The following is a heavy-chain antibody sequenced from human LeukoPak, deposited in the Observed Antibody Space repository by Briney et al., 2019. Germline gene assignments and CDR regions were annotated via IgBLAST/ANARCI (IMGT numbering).Heavy chain of an antibody. Sequence: SEALFLTCTVSVGSLISYYWSWIRQPPGKGLEWIGYIYYNGRTYYNPSLTSRASISVDTSKNQFSLKLNSVTAADTAVYYCARRRPPDDYDSHIFDYWGQGTLVTVSS. CDR1: VGSLISYY. D-gene: IGHD3-22*01. CDR3: ARRRPPDDYDSHIFDY. V-gene: IGHV4-59*01. J-gene: IGHJ4*02. CDR2: IYYNGRT.